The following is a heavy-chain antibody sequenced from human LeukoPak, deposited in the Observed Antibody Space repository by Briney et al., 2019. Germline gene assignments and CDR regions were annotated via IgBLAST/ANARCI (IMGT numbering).Heavy chain of an antibody. CDR3: ARDGTAAGLYFDL. V-gene: IGHV3-7*01. Sequence: GGSLRLSCAVSGFTFTDYWMNWVRQAPGKGLEWVANIRQDGGEKSYVDSVKGRFTISRDDTKNSLYLQINSLRAEDTAVYYCARDGTAAGLYFDLWGQGTLVTVSS. J-gene: IGHJ4*01. CDR2: IRQDGGEK. D-gene: IGHD6-13*01. CDR1: GFTFTDYW.